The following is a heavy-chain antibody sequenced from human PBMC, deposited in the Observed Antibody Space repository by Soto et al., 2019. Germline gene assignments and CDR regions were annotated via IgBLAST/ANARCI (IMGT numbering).Heavy chain of an antibody. CDR1: GFTFSSYA. CDR3: AGLAAGTGAFDI. J-gene: IGHJ3*02. CDR2: ISGSGGST. D-gene: IGHD6-13*01. Sequence: EVQLLESGGGLVQPGGSLRLSCAASGFTFSSYAMSWVRQAPGKGLEWVSAISGSGGSTYYADSVKGRFTISRDNSKNTLYLQMNSLRAADTAVYYCAGLAAGTGAFDIWGQGTMVTVSS. V-gene: IGHV3-23*01.